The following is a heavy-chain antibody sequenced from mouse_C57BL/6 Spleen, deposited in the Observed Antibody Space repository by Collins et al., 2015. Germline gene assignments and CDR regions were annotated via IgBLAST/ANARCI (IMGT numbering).Heavy chain of an antibody. D-gene: IGHD1-1*02. CDR1: GYTFTTYG. J-gene: IGHJ1*03. CDR2: INTHSGVP. V-gene: IGHV9-3*01. Sequence: QIQLVQSGPELKKPGETVKISCKASGYTFTTYGMSWVKQAPGKGLKWMGWINTHSGVPTYADDFKGRFAFSLETSASTAYSQINNFKNEDTATYFCARHSGDNYGWSFDVWGTGTTVTVSS. CDR3: ARHSGDNYGWSFDV.